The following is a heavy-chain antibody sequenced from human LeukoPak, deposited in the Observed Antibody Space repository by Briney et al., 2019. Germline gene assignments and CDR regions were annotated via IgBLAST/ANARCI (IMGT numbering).Heavy chain of an antibody. V-gene: IGHV3-74*01. CDR1: GFALSRYW. CDR2: INSDGRSI. Sequence: PGGSLRLTRAASGFALSRYWTHWVRQAPGKGLVWVSRINSDGRSISYADSVKGRFTISRDNAKDTLYLQMNTRRAEDTAVYYCTRAREQQPTYNYGAQGPLVTVSS. J-gene: IGHJ4*02. CDR3: TRAREQQPTYNY. D-gene: IGHD6-13*01.